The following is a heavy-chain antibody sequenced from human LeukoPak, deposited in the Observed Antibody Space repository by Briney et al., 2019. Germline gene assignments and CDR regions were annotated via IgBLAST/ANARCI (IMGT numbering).Heavy chain of an antibody. CDR3: ARGVGVTDY. CDR2: ITSSCGTI. V-gene: IGHV3-48*02. CDR1: GFTFSDYA. J-gene: IGHJ4*02. Sequence: GGSLRLSCAASGFTFSDYAMNWVRQAPGKGLEWVSYITSSCGTIYYADSVKGRFTISRDYAENSLYLQMNSLRDEDTAVYYCARGVGVTDYWGQGTLVTVSP. D-gene: IGHD1-26*01.